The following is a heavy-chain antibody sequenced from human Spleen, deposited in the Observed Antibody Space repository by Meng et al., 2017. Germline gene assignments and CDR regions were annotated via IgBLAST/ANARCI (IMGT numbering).Heavy chain of an antibody. V-gene: IGHV3-23*01. CDR3: TKGRSSGWNAFDI. D-gene: IGHD6-19*01. CDR2: ISDSGGTT. J-gene: IGHJ3*02. Sequence: GGSLRLSCVASGLSFSSYAMNWVRQAPGKGLEWVSVISDSGGTTDYADSVKGRFTISRDNPKNTMYLQMNSLRAEDTAVYYCTKGRSSGWNAFDIWGQGTKVTVSS. CDR1: GLSFSSYA.